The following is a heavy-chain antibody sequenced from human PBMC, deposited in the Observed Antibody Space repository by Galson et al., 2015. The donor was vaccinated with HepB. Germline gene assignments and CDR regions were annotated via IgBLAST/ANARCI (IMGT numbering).Heavy chain of an antibody. CDR1: GFTFSSYW. CDR2: IYSDGSIT. CDR3: AREQYPSAYGDYSAFDI. V-gene: IGHV3-74*03. Sequence: SLRLSCAASGFTFSSYWLHWVRQAPGKGLVWVSRIYSDGSITTYAASVKGRFTISRDNAKNTLFLQMNSLRAEDTAVYYCAREQYPSAYGDYSAFDIWGQGTVVTVSS. D-gene: IGHD4-17*01. J-gene: IGHJ3*02.